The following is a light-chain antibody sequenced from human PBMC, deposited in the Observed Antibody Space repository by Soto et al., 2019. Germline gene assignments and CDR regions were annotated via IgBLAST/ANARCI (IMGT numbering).Light chain of an antibody. J-gene: IGKJ2*01. Sequence: DVQMTQSPSSVSASVGDRVTITCRASQGISSWLAWYQQKPGKAPKLLIYAASSLQSGVPSRFSGSGSGKDFTLTISSLQHEDFVVYYCQQYSTLPHTFGQGTKLEVK. CDR2: AAS. CDR1: QGISSW. V-gene: IGKV1-12*01. CDR3: QQYSTLPHT.